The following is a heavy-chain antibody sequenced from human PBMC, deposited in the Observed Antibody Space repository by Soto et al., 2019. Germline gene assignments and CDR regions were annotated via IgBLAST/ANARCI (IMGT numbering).Heavy chain of an antibody. CDR3: TRDPSPDSSGWYDFDS. CDR1: GFTFKTYN. D-gene: IGHD6-19*01. V-gene: IGHV3-48*02. J-gene: IGHJ4*02. Sequence: EVQLEESGGALVQPGGSLRLSCAASGFTFKTYNMNWVRQAPGKGLEWVSYIGTSGTPVYYADTVKGRFTISRDNANNSLFLQMPSLRHEDTAQYLCTRDPSPDSSGWYDFDSWGQGTLVTVSS. CDR2: IGTSGTPV.